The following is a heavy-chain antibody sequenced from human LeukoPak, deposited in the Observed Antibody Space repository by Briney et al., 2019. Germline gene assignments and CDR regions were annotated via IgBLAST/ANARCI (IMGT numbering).Heavy chain of an antibody. D-gene: IGHD5-12*01. CDR2: IDPSDSYT. CDR3: ASTVATYIDY. V-gene: IGHV5-10-1*01. J-gene: IGHJ4*02. CDR1: GYSFTSYW. Sequence: TGESLKIYCKGSGYSFTSYWISWVRQMPGKGLEWMGRIDPSDSYTNHSPSFQGHVTISADKSISTAYLQWSSLKASDTDMYYCASTVATYIDYWGQGTLVTVSS.